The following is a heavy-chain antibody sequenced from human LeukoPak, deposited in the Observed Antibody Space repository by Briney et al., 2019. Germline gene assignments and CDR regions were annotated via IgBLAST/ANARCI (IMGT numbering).Heavy chain of an antibody. J-gene: IGHJ4*02. CDR1: GYTFTGYY. V-gene: IGHV1-2*02. CDR3: ASGGYYDPNYFDY. D-gene: IGHD3-3*01. Sequence: ASVKVSCKASGYTFTGYYIHWVRQAPGQGLEWMGWISLNSGGTKYAQKFQGRVTMTRDTSISTAYIDLSRLTSDDTAVYYCASGGYYDPNYFDYWGQGTLVTVSS. CDR2: ISLNSGGT.